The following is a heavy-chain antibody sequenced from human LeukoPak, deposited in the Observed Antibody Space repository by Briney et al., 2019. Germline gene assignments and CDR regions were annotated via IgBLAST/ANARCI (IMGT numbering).Heavy chain of an antibody. CDR1: GDRVSSNTAA. V-gene: IGHV6-1*01. D-gene: IGHD3-16*01. J-gene: IGHJ4*02. Sequence: SQTLSLTCAISGDRVSSNTAAWNWIRQSPSRGLEWLGRTYYRSKWYNDYAVSVKGRVTINPDTSKNQFSLHLNSVTPDDTAVYYCVRGDHDYYVTPFGCGGQGTLVTVSS. CDR2: TYYRSKWYN. CDR3: VRGDHDYYVTPFGC.